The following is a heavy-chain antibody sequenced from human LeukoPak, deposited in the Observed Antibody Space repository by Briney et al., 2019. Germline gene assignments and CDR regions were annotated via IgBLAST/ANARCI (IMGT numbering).Heavy chain of an antibody. CDR3: AREDTMIAPNAFDI. D-gene: IGHD3-22*01. V-gene: IGHV4-59*01. CDR2: IYYSGST. CDR1: GGSISSYY. J-gene: IGHJ3*02. Sequence: SETLSLTCTVSGGSISSYYWSWIRQPPGKGLEWIGYIYYSGSTNYNPSLKSRVTISVDTSKNQFSLELSSVTAADTAVYYCAREDTMIAPNAFDIWGQGTMVTVSS.